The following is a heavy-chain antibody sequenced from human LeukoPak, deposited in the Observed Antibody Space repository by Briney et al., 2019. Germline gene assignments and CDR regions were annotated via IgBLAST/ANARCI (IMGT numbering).Heavy chain of an antibody. CDR1: GYTFTDYY. CDR2: INPNGGGT. D-gene: IGHD2-2*01. CDR3: ARGGGVVVPAASFDY. J-gene: IGHJ4*02. Sequence: ASVKVSCKASGYTFTDYYIHWVRQAPGQGLEWMGWINPNGGGTNYAQKFQGRVTMTRDTSISTAYMELSGLRSDDTAVYYCARGGGVVVPAASFDYWGQGTLVTVSS. V-gene: IGHV1-2*02.